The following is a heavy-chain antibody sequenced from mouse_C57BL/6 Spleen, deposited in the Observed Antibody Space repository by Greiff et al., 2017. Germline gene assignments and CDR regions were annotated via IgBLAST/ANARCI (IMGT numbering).Heavy chain of an antibody. D-gene: IGHD1-1*01. Sequence: QVQLKQPGAELVKPGASVKMSCKASGYTFTSYWITWVKQRPGQGLEWIGDIYPGSGSTNYNEKFQSKATLTVDTSSSTAYLQLSSLTSEDSAVYYCARRGTVVEDYWGQGTTLTVSS. CDR2: IYPGSGST. V-gene: IGHV1-55*01. CDR3: ARRGTVVEDY. J-gene: IGHJ2*01. CDR1: GYTFTSYW.